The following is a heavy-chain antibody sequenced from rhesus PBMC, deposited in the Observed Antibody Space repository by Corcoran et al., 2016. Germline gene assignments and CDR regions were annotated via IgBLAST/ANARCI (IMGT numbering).Heavy chain of an antibody. CDR2: ISGSSGST. CDR3: ARESVLVVVAIGAFDY. V-gene: IGHV4-65*01. J-gene: IGHJ4*01. CDR1: GGSVSSSNW. Sequence: QVQLQESDPGLVTPSETLSLTCAVSGGSVSSSNWWSWIRQPPGKGLEWIGYISGSSGSTYYNPSLKTRVTISTDTSKDQFSLDLMSVTAADTAVYYCARESVLVVVAIGAFDYWGQGVLVTVSS. D-gene: IGHD2-21*01.